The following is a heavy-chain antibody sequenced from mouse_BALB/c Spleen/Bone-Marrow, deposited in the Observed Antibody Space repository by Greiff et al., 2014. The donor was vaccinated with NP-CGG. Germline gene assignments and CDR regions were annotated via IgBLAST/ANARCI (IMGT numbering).Heavy chain of an antibody. J-gene: IGHJ1*01. CDR1: GYTFTDYN. Sequence: DVKLVESGPELVKPGASVKIPCKASGYTFTDYNMDWVKQSHGKSLEWIGDINPNNGGTIYNQKFKGKATLTVDKSSSTAYMELRSLTSEDTAIYYCARPDARYSYFAVWGAGTTVTVSS. CDR3: ARPDARYSYFAV. CDR2: INPNNGGT. V-gene: IGHV1-18*01.